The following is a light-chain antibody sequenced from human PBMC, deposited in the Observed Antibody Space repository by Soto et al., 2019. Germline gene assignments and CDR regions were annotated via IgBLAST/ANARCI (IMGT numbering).Light chain of an antibody. CDR3: QVWDTDSDHHV. V-gene: IGLV3-21*02. J-gene: IGLJ1*01. Sequence: YDLTQPPSVSVAPGQTARITGGGDNLGSKTVHWYQQKPGQAPVLVVYDDSDRPSGIPERFSGSNSGNTATLTISRVAAGDEADYYCQVWDTDSDHHVFGTGTKVTVL. CDR2: DDS. CDR1: NLGSKT.